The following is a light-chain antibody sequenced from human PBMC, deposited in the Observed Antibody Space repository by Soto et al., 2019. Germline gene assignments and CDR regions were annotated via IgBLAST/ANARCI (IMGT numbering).Light chain of an antibody. CDR1: SSNVGGYNY. CDR3: SSYAGSSNV. V-gene: IGLV2-8*01. J-gene: IGLJ1*01. CDR2: EVN. Sequence: QSALTQPRSVSGSPGQSVAISCTGTSSNVGGYNYVSWYQQHPGKAPKLMIYEVNKRPSGVPDRFSGSESGNTASLTVSGLQAEDEADYYCSSYAGSSNVFGTGTKLTVL.